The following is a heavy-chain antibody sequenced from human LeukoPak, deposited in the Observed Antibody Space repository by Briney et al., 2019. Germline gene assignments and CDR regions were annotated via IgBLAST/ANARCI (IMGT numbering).Heavy chain of an antibody. D-gene: IGHD2-8*01. CDR1: GFTFSSYA. CDR3: AKDGDCTNGVCYMDV. Sequence: GGSLRLSCAASGFTFSSYAMIWVRQTPGKGLEWVSAISGSGGSTYYADSVKGRFTISRDNSKNTLYLQMNSLRAEDTAVYYCAKDGDCTNGVCYMDVWGQGTTVTVSS. V-gene: IGHV3-23*01. J-gene: IGHJ6*03. CDR2: ISGSGGST.